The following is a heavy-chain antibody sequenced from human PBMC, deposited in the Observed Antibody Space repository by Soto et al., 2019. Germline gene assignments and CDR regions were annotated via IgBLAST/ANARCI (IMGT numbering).Heavy chain of an antibody. D-gene: IGHD3-22*01. CDR2: IYNTGST. CDR1: GVSISTSSYC. CDR3: VRDLDYFDGSGYYRTFDY. V-gene: IGHV4-39*02. Sequence: SETLSLTCTVSGVSISTSSYCWGWVRLAPGKGLEWIGSIYNTGSTYYNPSLNTRVTISVDTSKNQFSLNLNSMTAADTSVYYCVRDLDYFDGSGYYRTFDYWGQGTLVTVSS. J-gene: IGHJ4*02.